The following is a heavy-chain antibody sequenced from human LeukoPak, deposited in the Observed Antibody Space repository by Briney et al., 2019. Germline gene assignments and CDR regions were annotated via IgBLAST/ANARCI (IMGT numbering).Heavy chain of an antibody. J-gene: IGHJ3*02. CDR2: INPNSGNT. CDR3: ARVSVVVTAIGAFDI. V-gene: IGHV1-2*02. Sequence: ASVKVSCKASGYTLTDYYLHWVRQAPGQGLKWMGWINPNSGNTGYAQKFQGRVTMTRDTSTSTVYMELSSLRSEDTAVYYCARVSVVVTAIGAFDIWGQGTMVTVSS. D-gene: IGHD2-21*02. CDR1: GYTLTDYY.